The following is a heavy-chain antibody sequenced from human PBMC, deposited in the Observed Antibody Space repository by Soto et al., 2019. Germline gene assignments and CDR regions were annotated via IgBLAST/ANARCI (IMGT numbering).Heavy chain of an antibody. J-gene: IGHJ4*02. D-gene: IGHD6-19*01. CDR2: FTSGGST. CDR3: ARTDKYNSQSSGWANGFDY. Sequence: EVQLLESGGDSVQPGGSLSLSCAASGFIFSNYAMTWVRQAPGKGPEWVSTFTSGGSTYYRDTVKARFTISRDNSKNTLYLQMNSLRAEDSAVYYCARTDKYNSQSSGWANGFDYWGQGTLVTVSS. V-gene: IGHV3-23*01. CDR1: GFIFSNYA.